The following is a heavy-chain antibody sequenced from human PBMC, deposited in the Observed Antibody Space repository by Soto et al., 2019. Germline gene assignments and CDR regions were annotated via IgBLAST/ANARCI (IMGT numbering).Heavy chain of an antibody. D-gene: IGHD6-19*01. CDR1: GFVSTTHN. CDR3: ASDYGSNWRL. Sequence: QAHLVQSGTEVKMPGDSVQVSCKASGFVSTTHNCHWVRQAPGQSLEWMGRINAGNGNTQYSQNFQGRVTFTSDPSASTAFMELTNLRFEDRAMYYCASDYGSNWRLWGQGTLVSVSS. V-gene: IGHV1-3*01. J-gene: IGHJ4*02. CDR2: INAGNGNT.